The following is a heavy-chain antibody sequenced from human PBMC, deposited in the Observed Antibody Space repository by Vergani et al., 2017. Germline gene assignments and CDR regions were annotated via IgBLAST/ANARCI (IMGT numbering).Heavy chain of an antibody. D-gene: IGHD1-26*01. CDR2: INAGNGNT. CDR1: GGTFSSYA. J-gene: IGHJ4*02. Sequence: QVQLVQSGAEVKKPGSSVKVSCKASGGTFSSYAISWVRQAPGQGLEWMGRINAGNGNTKYSQKFQGRVTITRDTSASTAYMELSSLRSEDTAVYYCARSIVGATVDFDYWGQGTLVTVSS. CDR3: ARSIVGATVDFDY. V-gene: IGHV1-3*01.